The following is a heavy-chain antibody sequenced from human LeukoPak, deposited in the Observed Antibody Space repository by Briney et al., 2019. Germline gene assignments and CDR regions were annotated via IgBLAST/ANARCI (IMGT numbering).Heavy chain of an antibody. CDR2: IGSSGTTI. D-gene: IGHD2-8*02. Sequence: PGGSLRLSCAASGFTLSDYGMNWVRQAPGKQLEWASYIGSSGTTILYADSLKGRFSISRHNAKNSLYLQMHSPRAKVTALYSGARDLVADYWGLGTLVTVSS. J-gene: IGHJ4*02. CDR3: ARDLVADY. CDR1: GFTLSDYG. V-gene: IGHV3-48*03.